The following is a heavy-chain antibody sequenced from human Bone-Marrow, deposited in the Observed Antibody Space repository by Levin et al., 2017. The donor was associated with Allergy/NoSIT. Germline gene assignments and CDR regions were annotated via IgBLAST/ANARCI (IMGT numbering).Heavy chain of an antibody. CDR3: ARSVAGEFDY. CDR2: IFYSGST. J-gene: IGHJ4*02. D-gene: IGHD3-10*01. CDR1: GGSISGYY. Sequence: ESLKISCTVSGGSISGYYWSWVGQPPGKGLEWVGHIFYSGSTNYNPSLKSRVTISINTSKNQFSLNLTSVTAADTAFYYCARSVAGEFDYWGQGTLVTVSS. V-gene: IGHV4-59*01.